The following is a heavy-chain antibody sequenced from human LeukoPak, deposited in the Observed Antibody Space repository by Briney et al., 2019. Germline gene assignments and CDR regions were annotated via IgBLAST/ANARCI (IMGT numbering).Heavy chain of an antibody. CDR1: GGSISPYY. Sequence: SETLSLTCTVSGGSISPYYWTWIRHPPGKRLEWLGDIYYTGSTNYNPSLKNRVTISVDTSNNQFSLKLTSMTAADTAVYYYARSSTPIYAFEIWGQGTGVTVSS. D-gene: IGHD2/OR15-2a*01. CDR3: ARSSTPIYAFEI. CDR2: IYYTGST. J-gene: IGHJ3*02. V-gene: IGHV4-59*01.